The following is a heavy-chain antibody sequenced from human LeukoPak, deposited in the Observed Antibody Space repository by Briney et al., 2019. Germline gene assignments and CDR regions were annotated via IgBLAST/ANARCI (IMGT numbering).Heavy chain of an antibody. CDR3: EKGNYGEKIDY. CDR1: GFTFLRHG. V-gene: IGHV3-23*01. D-gene: IGHD4-17*01. CDR2: ISASGGAT. J-gene: IGHJ4*02. Sequence: GGSLRLSCAASGFTFLRHGMTWFRQAPGKGLEWVSGISASGGATYYADSVKGRFTISRDNSKNTLYLQMNSLKAEDAALYYCEKGNYGEKIDYWGPGTLVTVSS.